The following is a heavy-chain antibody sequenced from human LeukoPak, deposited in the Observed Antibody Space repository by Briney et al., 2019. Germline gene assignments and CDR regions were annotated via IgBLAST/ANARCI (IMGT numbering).Heavy chain of an antibody. CDR1: GFTFSSYA. Sequence: GGSLRLSCAASGFTFSSYAMSWVRQAPGKGLEWVSAISGSGGSTYYADSVKGRFTISRDNSKNTLYLQMNSLRAEDTAVYYCAKDLRGYYDFWSGYADQTPGAFDIWGQGTMVTVSS. D-gene: IGHD3-3*01. J-gene: IGHJ3*02. V-gene: IGHV3-23*01. CDR3: AKDLRGYYDFWSGYADQTPGAFDI. CDR2: ISGSGGST.